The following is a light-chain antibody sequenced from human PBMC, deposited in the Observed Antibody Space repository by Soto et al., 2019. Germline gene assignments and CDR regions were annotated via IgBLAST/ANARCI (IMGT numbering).Light chain of an antibody. Sequence: QSVLTQPPSASGSPGQSVTISCTGTSSDVGSSNYVSWYQQHPGKAPKLMISEVNKRPSGVPDRFSGSKSGNTASLTVSGLQAEDDADYYCSSSAGTKNMVFGGGTKVTVL. CDR2: EVN. CDR1: SSDVGSSNY. CDR3: SSSAGTKNMV. V-gene: IGLV2-8*01. J-gene: IGLJ2*01.